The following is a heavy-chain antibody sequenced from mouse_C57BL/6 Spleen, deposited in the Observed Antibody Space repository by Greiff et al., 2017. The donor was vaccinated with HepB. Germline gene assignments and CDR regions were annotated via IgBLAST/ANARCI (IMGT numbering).Heavy chain of an antibody. CDR2: INPNNGGT. J-gene: IGHJ1*03. CDR1: GYTFTDYY. D-gene: IGHD1-1*01. CDR3: ARSREKYGSAWYFDV. V-gene: IGHV1-26*01. Sequence: EVQLQQSGPELVKPGASVKISCKASGYTFTDYYMNWVKQSHGKSLEWIGDINPNNGGTSYNQKFKGKATLTVDKSSSTAYMELRSLTSEDSAVYYCARSREKYGSAWYFDVWGTGTTVTVSS.